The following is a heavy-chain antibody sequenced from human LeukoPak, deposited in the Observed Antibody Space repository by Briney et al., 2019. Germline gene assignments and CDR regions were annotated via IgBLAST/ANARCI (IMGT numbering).Heavy chain of an antibody. Sequence: PSETLSLTCAVYGGSFSGYYWSWIRQPPGKGLEWIGYIYYSGSTNYNPSLKSRVTISVDTSKNQFSLKLSSVTAADTAVYYCAREEWPTYYYDSSGYYRYWGQGTLVTVSS. V-gene: IGHV4-59*01. CDR1: GGSFSGYY. J-gene: IGHJ4*02. D-gene: IGHD3-22*01. CDR3: AREEWPTYYYDSSGYYRY. CDR2: IYYSGST.